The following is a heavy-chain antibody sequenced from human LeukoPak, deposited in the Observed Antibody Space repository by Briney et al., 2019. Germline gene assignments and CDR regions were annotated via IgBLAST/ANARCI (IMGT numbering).Heavy chain of an antibody. Sequence: SETLSLTCAVYGGSFSGYYWSWIRQPPGKGLEWIGEINHSGSTNYNPSLKSRVTISVDTSKNQFSLKLSSVTAADTAVYYCARGSDPGYSYGLFDYWGQGTLVTVSS. CDR2: INHSGST. CDR1: GGSFSGYY. CDR3: ARGSDPGYSYGLFDY. D-gene: IGHD5-18*01. V-gene: IGHV4-34*01. J-gene: IGHJ4*02.